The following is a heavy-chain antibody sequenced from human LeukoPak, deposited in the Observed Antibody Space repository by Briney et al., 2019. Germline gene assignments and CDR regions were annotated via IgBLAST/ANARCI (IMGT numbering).Heavy chain of an antibody. J-gene: IGHJ5*02. CDR3: ARASGWYLGNWFDP. D-gene: IGHD6-19*01. CDR1: GGSISSYY. CDR2: IYTSGST. Sequence: PSETLSLTCTVSGGSISSYYWSWLRQPAGKGLERIGRIYTSGSTNYNPSLKSRVTMPVDTSKNQFSLKLSSVTAADTAVYYCARASGWYLGNWFDPWGQGTLVTVSS. V-gene: IGHV4-4*07.